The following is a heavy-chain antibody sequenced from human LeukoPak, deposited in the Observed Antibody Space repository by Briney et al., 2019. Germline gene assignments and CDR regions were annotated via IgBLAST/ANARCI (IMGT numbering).Heavy chain of an antibody. Sequence: PSQTLSLTCTVSAGSISSSSYYWGWIREPPGKGLEWLGRIYFRGSTYYNTSPKTPGTISVDTSKNQFSLKLSSVTAADTGVYYCARGKDYGSGIDWGQGTLVTVSS. CDR2: IYFRGST. J-gene: IGHJ4*02. CDR3: ARGKDYGSGID. D-gene: IGHD3-10*01. V-gene: IGHV4-39*01. CDR1: AGSISSSSYY.